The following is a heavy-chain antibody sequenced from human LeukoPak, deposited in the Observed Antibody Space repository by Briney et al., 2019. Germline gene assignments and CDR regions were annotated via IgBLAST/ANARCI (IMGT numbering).Heavy chain of an antibody. V-gene: IGHV4-59*01. CDR3: ARGPSVTSIGGP. Sequence: PSETLSLTCTVSGGSTSHYYWSWIRQPPEKGLEWIGYTYYGGSTKFNPSLKSRVAISVDTSKKQFSLNLTSVTAADTAVYYCARGPSVTSIGGPWGQGTLVTVSA. J-gene: IGHJ5*02. CDR2: TYYGGST. D-gene: IGHD4-17*01. CDR1: GGSTSHYY.